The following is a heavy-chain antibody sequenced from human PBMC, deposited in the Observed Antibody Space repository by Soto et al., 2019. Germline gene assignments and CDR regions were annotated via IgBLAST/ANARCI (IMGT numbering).Heavy chain of an antibody. CDR2: ISSGTPYI. Sequence: EVQLVESGGGLVKSGGSLRLSCAASGFTFSTYSMNWVRQAPGKGLEWVSSISSGTPYIYYADSAKGRFTISRDDAKNSLYRQMFSLRAEDTAVYYCARAVQPWSGFTPWGQGTLVTVSS. J-gene: IGHJ5*02. CDR1: GFTFSTYS. D-gene: IGHD3-3*01. V-gene: IGHV3-21*01. CDR3: ARAVQPWSGFTP.